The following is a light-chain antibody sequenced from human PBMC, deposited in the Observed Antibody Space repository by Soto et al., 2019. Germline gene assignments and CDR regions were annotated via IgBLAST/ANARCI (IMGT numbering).Light chain of an antibody. CDR2: GAS. Sequence: EIVMAQSPATQSVSPGERATLSCRASQSVSSNLAWYQQKPGQAPRLLIYGASTRATGIPARFSGSGSGTEFTLTISSLQSEDFAVYYCQQYNNWHMYTFGQGTKLEIK. CDR3: QQYNNWHMYT. J-gene: IGKJ2*01. V-gene: IGKV3-15*01. CDR1: QSVSSN.